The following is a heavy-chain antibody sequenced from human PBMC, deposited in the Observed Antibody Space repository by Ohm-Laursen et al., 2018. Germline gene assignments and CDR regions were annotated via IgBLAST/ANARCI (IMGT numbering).Heavy chain of an antibody. J-gene: IGHJ4*02. CDR2: VHTSGSS. CDR1: GGSINSYY. V-gene: IGHV4-4*07. D-gene: IGHD1-26*01. Sequence: GTLSLTCSVFGGSINSYYWTWIRQPAGKGMKWIGRVHTSGSSNYNPSLKSRVTMSVDTSKNLFSLNLSSVTAADTAVYYGAGRGYWGQGTLVTVSS. CDR3: AGRGY.